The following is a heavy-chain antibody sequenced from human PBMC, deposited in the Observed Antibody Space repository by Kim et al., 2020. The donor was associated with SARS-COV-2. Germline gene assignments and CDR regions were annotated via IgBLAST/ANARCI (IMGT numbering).Heavy chain of an antibody. D-gene: IGHD1-26*01. J-gene: IGHJ4*02. CDR2: STI. V-gene: IGHV3-48*03. CDR3: ARDGGPFDY. Sequence: STIFYADSVKGRFTISRDNAKNSLYLQMNSLRAEDTAVYYCARDGGPFDYWGQGTLVTVSS.